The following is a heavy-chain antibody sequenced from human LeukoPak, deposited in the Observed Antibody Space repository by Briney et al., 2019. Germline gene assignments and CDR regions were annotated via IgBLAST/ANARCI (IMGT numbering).Heavy chain of an antibody. V-gene: IGHV3-7*01. D-gene: IGHD3-22*01. Sequence: GGSLRLSCAASGFTFSNYRMSWVRQAPGKGLECVANVKQDGSEKYYVDSVKGRFTISRDNAKKSLYLQMNSLRAEDTAVYYCASSYYDSSSHAFDIWGQGTMVTVSS. CDR3: ASSYYDSSSHAFDI. J-gene: IGHJ3*02. CDR1: GFTFSNYR. CDR2: VKQDGSEK.